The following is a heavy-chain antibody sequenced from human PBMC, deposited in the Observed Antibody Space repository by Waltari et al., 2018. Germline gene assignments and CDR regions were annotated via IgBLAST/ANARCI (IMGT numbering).Heavy chain of an antibody. CDR1: GYTFTGYY. CDR2: INPSSGGT. V-gene: IGHV1-2*06. CDR3: ASWQQLVQGDY. Sequence: QVQLVQSGAEVKKPGASVKVSCKASGYTFTGYYMHWVRQAPGQGLEWMGRINPSSGGTNYAQKFQGRVTMTRDTSISTAYMELSRLRSDDTAVYYCASWQQLVQGDYWGQGTLVTVSS. J-gene: IGHJ4*02. D-gene: IGHD6-13*01.